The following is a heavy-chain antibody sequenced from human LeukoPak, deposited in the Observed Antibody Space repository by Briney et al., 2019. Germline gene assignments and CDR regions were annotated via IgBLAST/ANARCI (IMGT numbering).Heavy chain of an antibody. V-gene: IGHV5-51*01. CDR3: ARGGTYYYDSSGYSLFGY. J-gene: IGHJ4*02. Sequence: GESLKISCKGSGSTFTSYWIGWVRQLPGKGLEWMGIIYPGDSDTRYSPSFQGQVTISADKSISTAYLQWSSLKASDTAMYYCARGGTYYYDSSGYSLFGYWGQGTLVTVSS. D-gene: IGHD3-22*01. CDR1: GSTFTSYW. CDR2: IYPGDSDT.